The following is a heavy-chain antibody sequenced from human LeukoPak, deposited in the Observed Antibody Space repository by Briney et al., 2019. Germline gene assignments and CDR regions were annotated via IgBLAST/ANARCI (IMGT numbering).Heavy chain of an antibody. Sequence: GGSVRLSCEFSGIIFSTYAMYWVRQAPGKGLEWISYISGSSSGSTSITQYADSVKGRFTISRDNAKNSLHLQMDSLSAEDAAVYYCARDFWSGYYTEDWGQGALVIVSS. CDR3: ARDFWSGYYTED. CDR2: ISGSSSGSTSIT. D-gene: IGHD3-3*01. CDR1: GIIFSTYA. J-gene: IGHJ4*02. V-gene: IGHV3-48*04.